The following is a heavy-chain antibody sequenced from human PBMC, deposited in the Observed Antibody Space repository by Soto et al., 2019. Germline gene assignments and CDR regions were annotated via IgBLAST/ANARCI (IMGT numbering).Heavy chain of an antibody. CDR2: IIPIFGTA. V-gene: IGHV1-69*05. Sequence: QVQLVQSGAEVKKPGSSVKVSCKASGGTFSSYAISWVRQAPGQGLEWMGGIIPIFGTANYAQKFQGRVTXTXXXSXXTPTMELSSLRSQDTAVYYCARHVPAAGYYYGMDVWGQGTTVTVSS. CDR1: GGTFSSYA. J-gene: IGHJ6*02. D-gene: IGHD2-2*01. CDR3: ARHVPAAGYYYGMDV.